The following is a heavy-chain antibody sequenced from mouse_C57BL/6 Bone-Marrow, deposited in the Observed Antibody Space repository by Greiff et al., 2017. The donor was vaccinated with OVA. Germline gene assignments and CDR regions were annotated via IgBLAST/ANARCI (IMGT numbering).Heavy chain of an antibody. V-gene: IGHV1-64*01. CDR1: GYTFTSYW. CDR2: IHPNSGST. CDR3: ARAQRDWYFDV. Sequence: QVQLQQPGAELVKPGASVKLSCKASGYTFTSYWMHWVKQRPGQGLEWIGMIHPNSGSTNYNEKFKSKATLTVDKSSSTAYMQLSSLTSEDSAVYDCARAQRDWYFDVWGTGTTGTVSS. J-gene: IGHJ1*03.